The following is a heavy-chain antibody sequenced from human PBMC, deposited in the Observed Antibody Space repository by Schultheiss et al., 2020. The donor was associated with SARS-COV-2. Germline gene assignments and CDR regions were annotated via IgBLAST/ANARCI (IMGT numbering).Heavy chain of an antibody. Sequence: GGSLRLSCAASGFTFSSYEMTWVRQAPGKGLEWVSAISGSGGSTYYADSVKGRFTISRDNSKNTLYLQMNSLRAEDTAVYYCAKTTLIVVGSYFDYWGQGTLVTVSS. J-gene: IGHJ4*02. CDR2: ISGSGGST. CDR1: GFTFSSYE. D-gene: IGHD3-22*01. CDR3: AKTTLIVVGSYFDY. V-gene: IGHV3-23*01.